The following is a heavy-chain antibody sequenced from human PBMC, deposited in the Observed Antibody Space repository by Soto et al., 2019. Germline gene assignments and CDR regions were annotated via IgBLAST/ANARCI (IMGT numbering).Heavy chain of an antibody. CDR2: VNPEYGYT. CDR3: ARLHVPMTYGGGVFDS. D-gene: IGHD3-16*01. V-gene: IGHV1-8*01. CDR1: GHSLTGFD. J-gene: IGHJ4*02. Sequence: ASVKVSCKASGHSLTGFDVNWLRQAAGQGLEWMGWVNPEYGYTGYAQKFQGRLTLGAAYMELSSLRSEDSAVYYCARLHVPMTYGGGVFDSWGQGTLVTVSS.